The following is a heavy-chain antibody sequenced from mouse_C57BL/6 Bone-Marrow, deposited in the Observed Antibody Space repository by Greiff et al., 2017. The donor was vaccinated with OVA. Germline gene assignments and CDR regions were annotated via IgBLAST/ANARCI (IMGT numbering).Heavy chain of an antibody. Sequence: QVQLQQPGAELVRPGASVTLSCKASGYTFTDYEMHWVKQTPVHGLEWIGAIDPETGGPAYNQKFKGKAILTADKSSSTAYMELRSLTSEDSAVYYCTRGDYDVWDYFDYWGQGTTLTVSS. J-gene: IGHJ2*01. CDR2: IDPETGGP. V-gene: IGHV1-15*01. D-gene: IGHD2-4*01. CDR3: TRGDYDVWDYFDY. CDR1: GYTFTDYE.